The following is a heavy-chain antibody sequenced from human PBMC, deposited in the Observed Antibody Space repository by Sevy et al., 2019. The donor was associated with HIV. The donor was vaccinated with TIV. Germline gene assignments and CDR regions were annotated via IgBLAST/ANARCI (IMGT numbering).Heavy chain of an antibody. CDR1: GYSFIGYN. V-gene: IGHV1-2*02. Sequence: ASVNVSCTASGYSFIGYNIHWVRQAPGQGLEWMGWINPNRGGSKYARKFQGRVTMTRDTSISTVYMELSSLRSDDTAVYYCARGGGTAHVDYWGQGTLVTVSS. J-gene: IGHJ4*02. CDR2: INPNRGGS. CDR3: ARGGGTAHVDY. D-gene: IGHD2-21*02.